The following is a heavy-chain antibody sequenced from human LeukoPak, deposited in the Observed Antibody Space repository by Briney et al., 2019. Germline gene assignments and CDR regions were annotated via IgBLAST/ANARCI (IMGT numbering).Heavy chain of an antibody. CDR1: GYTFTGYY. CDR2: INPNSGGT. D-gene: IGHD6-13*01. J-gene: IGHJ4*02. V-gene: IGHV1-2*02. Sequence: ASVKVSCKASGYTFTGYYMHWVRQAPGQGLEWMGWINPNSGGTNYAQKFQGRVTMPRDTSISTAYMELSRLRSDDTAVYYCARGDWISSSWYDYWGQGTLVTVSS. CDR3: ARGDWISSSWYDY.